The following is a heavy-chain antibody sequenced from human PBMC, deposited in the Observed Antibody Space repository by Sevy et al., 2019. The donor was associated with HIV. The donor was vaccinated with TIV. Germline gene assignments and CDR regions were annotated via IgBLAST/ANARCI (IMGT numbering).Heavy chain of an antibody. CDR3: ARGGDIVVVVAATDYYYGMDV. D-gene: IGHD2-15*01. J-gene: IGHJ6*02. Sequence: GGSLRLSCAASGFTFSSYWMHWVRQAPGKGLVWVSRINSDGSSTSYADSVKGRFTISRDNARNMLFLQMNSLRAEDTVVYYCARGGDIVVVVAATDYYYGMDVWGQGTTVTVSS. CDR1: GFTFSSYW. V-gene: IGHV3-74*01. CDR2: INSDGSST.